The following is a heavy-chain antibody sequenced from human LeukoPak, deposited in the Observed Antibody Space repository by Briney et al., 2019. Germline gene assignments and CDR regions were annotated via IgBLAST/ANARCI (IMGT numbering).Heavy chain of an antibody. CDR3: ASRRGYYYVVDAFDI. V-gene: IGHV3-30-3*01. CDR1: GFTFSSYA. Sequence: GGSLRLSCAASGFTFSSYAMHWVRQAPGKGLEWVAVISYDGSNKYYADSVKGRFTISRDNSKNSLYLQMNSLRAEDTAVYYCASRRGYYYVVDAFDIWGQGTMVTVSS. D-gene: IGHD3-22*01. J-gene: IGHJ3*02. CDR2: ISYDGSNK.